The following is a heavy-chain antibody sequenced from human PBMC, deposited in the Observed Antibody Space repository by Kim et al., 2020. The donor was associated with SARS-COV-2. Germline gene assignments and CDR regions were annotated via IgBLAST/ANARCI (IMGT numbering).Heavy chain of an antibody. CDR1: GGSISSSSYY. Sequence: SETLSLTCTVSGGSISSSSYYWGWIRQPPGKGLEWIGSIYYSGSTYYNPSLKSRVTISVDTSKNQFSLKLSSVTAADTAVYYCASSDEGYSSGWYWFDYWGQGTLVTVSS. D-gene: IGHD6-19*01. CDR3: ASSDEGYSSGWYWFDY. V-gene: IGHV4-39*07. CDR2: IYYSGST. J-gene: IGHJ4*02.